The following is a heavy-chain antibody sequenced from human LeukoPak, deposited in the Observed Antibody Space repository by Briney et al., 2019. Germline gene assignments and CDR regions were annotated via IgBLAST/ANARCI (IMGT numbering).Heavy chain of an antibody. CDR1: GFTFSSYS. J-gene: IGHJ3*02. Sequence: PGGSLRLSCAASGFTFSSYSMNWVRQAPGKGLEWVSYISSSSSTIYYADSMKGRFTISRDNAKNSLYLQMNSLRAEDTAVYYCARTAYYYNSSGYDDAFDIWGQGTMVTVSS. CDR2: ISSSSSTI. D-gene: IGHD3-22*01. V-gene: IGHV3-48*04. CDR3: ARTAYYYNSSGYDDAFDI.